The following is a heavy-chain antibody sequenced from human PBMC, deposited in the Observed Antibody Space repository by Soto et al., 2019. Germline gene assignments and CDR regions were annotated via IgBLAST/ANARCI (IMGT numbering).Heavy chain of an antibody. CDR2: IYSGGNT. CDR3: ARDPPGIAASGAGG. Sequence: EVQLVESGGGLIQPGGSLRLSCAASGFTVSNNYMRWVRQAPGKGLEWVSLIYSGGNTHYADSVKGRFTISRDDSKNTLYLQMNSLRVEDTAVYYCARDPPGIAASGAGGWGQGTLFTVSS. V-gene: IGHV3-53*01. D-gene: IGHD6-13*01. CDR1: GFTVSNNY. J-gene: IGHJ4*02.